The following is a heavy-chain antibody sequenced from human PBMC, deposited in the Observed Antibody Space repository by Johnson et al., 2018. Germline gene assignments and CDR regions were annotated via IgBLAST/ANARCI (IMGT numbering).Heavy chain of an antibody. CDR3: ARAVAGTFSYYYMDV. CDR1: GFSFSDYY. J-gene: IGHJ6*03. V-gene: IGHV3-11*04. CDR2: ISERSTTK. Sequence: QVQLVESGGGLVKPGGSLRLSCAASGFSFSDYYMSWVRQAPGKGLEWVSYISERSTTKYPADSVKGRFTVSRDNAKNSLYLDMNSLRVEDTAGYYCARAVAGTFSYYYMDVWGKGTTVTVSS. D-gene: IGHD6-19*01.